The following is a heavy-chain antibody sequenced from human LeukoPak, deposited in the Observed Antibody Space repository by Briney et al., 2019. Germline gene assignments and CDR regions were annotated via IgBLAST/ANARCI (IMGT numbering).Heavy chain of an antibody. CDR2: ISRYNGNT. V-gene: IGHV1-18*01. CDR3: TRTVLDCKNGVCYDY. Sequence: ASVKVSCKTSGYTFTNYGISWVRQAPGQGLEWMGWISRYNGNTIYAQKLQGRVTVTTDTSTSTAYMELRSLRSDDTAVYYCTRTVLDCKNGVCYDYWGQGTLVTVSS. D-gene: IGHD2-8*01. J-gene: IGHJ4*02. CDR1: GYTFTNYG.